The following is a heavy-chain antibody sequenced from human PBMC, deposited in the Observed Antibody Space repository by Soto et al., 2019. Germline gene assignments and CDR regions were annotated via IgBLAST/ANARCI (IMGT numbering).Heavy chain of an antibody. V-gene: IGHV4-4*02. CDR3: ARTMVRGGRTFSDMDV. CDR2: IYHSGST. D-gene: IGHD3-10*01. CDR1: GGSISSSNW. J-gene: IGHJ6*02. Sequence: SETLSLTCAVSGGSISSSNWWSWVRQPPGKGLEWIGEIYHSGSTNYNPSLKSRVTISVDKSKNQFPLKLSSVTAADTAVYYCARTMVRGGRTFSDMDVWGQGTMVAVSS.